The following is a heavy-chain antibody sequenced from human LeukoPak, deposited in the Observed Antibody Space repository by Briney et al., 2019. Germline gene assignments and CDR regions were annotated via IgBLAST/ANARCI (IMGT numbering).Heavy chain of an antibody. D-gene: IGHD2-15*01. CDR1: GGSVSSSSYY. J-gene: IGHJ4*02. Sequence: PSETLSLTCTVSGGSVSSSSYYWTWIRQPPGKGLEWIGSIYYSGSTYYNPSLKSRVTISVDTSKNQFSLKLRSVAAADTAVYYCARAYCSGGSCYLGDYWGQGTLVTVAS. CDR3: ARAYCSGGSCYLGDY. CDR2: IYYSGST. V-gene: IGHV4-39*01.